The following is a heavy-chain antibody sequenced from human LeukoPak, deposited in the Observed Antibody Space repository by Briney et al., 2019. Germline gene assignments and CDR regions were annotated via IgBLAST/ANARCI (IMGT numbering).Heavy chain of an antibody. J-gene: IGHJ4*02. Sequence: GGPLRLSCAASGFTFSSYAMSWVRQAPGKGLEWVSAISGSGGSTYYADSVKGRFTISRDNSKNTLYLQMNSLRAEDTAVYYCATWLSITMVRGVIISPNDYWGQGTLVTVSS. CDR3: ATWLSITMVRGVIISPNDY. CDR1: GFTFSSYA. D-gene: IGHD3-10*01. CDR2: ISGSGGST. V-gene: IGHV3-23*01.